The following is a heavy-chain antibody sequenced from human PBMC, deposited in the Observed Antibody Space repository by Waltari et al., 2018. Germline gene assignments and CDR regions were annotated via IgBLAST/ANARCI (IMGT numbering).Heavy chain of an antibody. D-gene: IGHD1-26*01. V-gene: IGHV1-69*10. CDR2: ITPILGIA. CDR3: ARDVTSGSYSNSDYYYYMDV. Sequence: QVQLVQSGAEVKKPGSSVKVSCKASGGTFSSYAISWVRQAPGQGLEWMGGITPILGIANYAQKSQGRVTITADKSTSTAYMELSSLRSEDTAVYYCARDVTSGSYSNSDYYYYMDVWGKGTTVTVSS. CDR1: GGTFSSYA. J-gene: IGHJ6*03.